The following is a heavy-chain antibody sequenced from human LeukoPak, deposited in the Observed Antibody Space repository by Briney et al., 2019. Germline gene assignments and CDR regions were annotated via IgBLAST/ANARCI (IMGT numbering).Heavy chain of an antibody. V-gene: IGHV4-4*07. J-gene: IGHJ4*02. CDR3: ARTDDDGAPVDY. CDR2: IYTSGST. CDR1: GGSISTYY. D-gene: IGHD4-17*01. Sequence: PSETLSLTCTVSGGSISTYYWSWIRQPAGKGLEWIGRIYTSGSTNYNPSLKSRVTMSVDTSKNQFSLKLNSVTAADTAVYYCARTDDDGAPVDYWGQGTLVTVSS.